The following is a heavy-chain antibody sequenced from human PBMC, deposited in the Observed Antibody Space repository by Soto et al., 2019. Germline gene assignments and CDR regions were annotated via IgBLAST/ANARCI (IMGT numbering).Heavy chain of an antibody. V-gene: IGHV4-39*01. Sequence: QLQLQESGPGLLKPSETLSLTCSVSGGSISSRSYSWGWIRQPPGKGLEWIGTIYYSENTYYNPPLKSRVTISVDTSKNQFSLKLSSVTAADTAVYYCAKLAGYCSGNSCHGDYAMDVWGQGTTVTVSS. D-gene: IGHD2-2*01. CDR1: GGSISSRSYS. J-gene: IGHJ6*02. CDR2: IYYSENT. CDR3: AKLAGYCSGNSCHGDYAMDV.